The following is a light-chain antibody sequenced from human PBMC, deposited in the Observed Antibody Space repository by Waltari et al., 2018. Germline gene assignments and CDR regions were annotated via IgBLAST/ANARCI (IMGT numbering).Light chain of an antibody. CDR1: QKTSSY. V-gene: IGKV1-39*01. Sequence: DIQMTQPPSSLSASVEDRVTITCRASQKTSSYLNWYQQKAGTEPSLLISDASRWQSGVPARFSGSGSGTDFTRTISSLQPEDFGTYYCQQTYTTPRTFGQGTKVETK. CDR3: QQTYTTPRT. J-gene: IGKJ1*01. CDR2: DAS.